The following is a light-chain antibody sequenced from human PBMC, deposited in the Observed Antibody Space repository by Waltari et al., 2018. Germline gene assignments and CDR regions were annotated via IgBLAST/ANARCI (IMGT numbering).Light chain of an antibody. CDR3: LLYYRGAVV. Sequence: QTVVTQDPSLTVSPGWPVTLTCASSTGALTSDSYPNWFQQKPGQPPSALIFSTRKKHSWTPTRFSGSLLGGKAALTLSGVQPEDEAEYYCLLYYRGAVVFGGGTKVTVL. V-gene: IGLV7-43*01. CDR2: STR. CDR1: TGALTSDSY. J-gene: IGLJ2*01.